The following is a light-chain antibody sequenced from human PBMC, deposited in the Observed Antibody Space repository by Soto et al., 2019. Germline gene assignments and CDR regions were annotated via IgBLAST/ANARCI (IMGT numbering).Light chain of an antibody. CDR2: GAS. J-gene: IGKJ4*01. CDR3: QQYGSSPPVT. V-gene: IGKV3-20*01. Sequence: EIVLTQSPGTLSLSPGERATLSCRASQSVSSSYLAWYQQKPGQAPRLLIYGASTRATGIPDRFSGSGSGTDFPLTISRLEPEDFAMYYCQQYGSSPPVTFGGGTKVEIK. CDR1: QSVSSSY.